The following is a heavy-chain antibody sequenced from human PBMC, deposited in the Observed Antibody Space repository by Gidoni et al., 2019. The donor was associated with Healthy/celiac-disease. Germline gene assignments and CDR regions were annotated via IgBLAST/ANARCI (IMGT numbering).Heavy chain of an antibody. CDR1: GFTFDDYA. V-gene: IGHV3-9*01. Sequence: EVQLVESGGGLVLPGRSLRLSCAASGFTFDDYAMHWVRQAPGKGLEWVSGISWNSGSIGYADSVKGRFTISRDNAKNSLYLQMNSLRAEDTALYYCAKIGRFGELEGYFDYWGQGTLVTVSS. CDR3: AKIGRFGELEGYFDY. D-gene: IGHD3-10*01. CDR2: ISWNSGSI. J-gene: IGHJ4*02.